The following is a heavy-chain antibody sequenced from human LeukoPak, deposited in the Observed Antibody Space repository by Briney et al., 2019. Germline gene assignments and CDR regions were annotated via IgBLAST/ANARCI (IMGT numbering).Heavy chain of an antibody. J-gene: IGHJ6*02. D-gene: IGHD6-13*01. CDR1: GYSFTSYW. Sequence: GESLKISCKGSGYSFTSYWIGWVRQMPGKGLEWMGIIYPGDSDTRYSPSFQGQVTISADKSISTAYLQWSSLKASDTAMYYCARRSIAAAEDYYYGMDVWGQGTTVTVSS. V-gene: IGHV5-51*01. CDR2: IYPGDSDT. CDR3: ARRSIAAAEDYYYGMDV.